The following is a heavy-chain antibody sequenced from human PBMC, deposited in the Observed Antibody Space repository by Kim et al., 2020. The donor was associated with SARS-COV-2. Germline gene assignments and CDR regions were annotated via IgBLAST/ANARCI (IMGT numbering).Heavy chain of an antibody. J-gene: IGHJ4*02. CDR2: IIPIFGTA. D-gene: IGHD3-22*01. CDR3: ARGIDDVPNYYDSSGYYGKTFDY. Sequence: SVKVSCKASGGTFSSYAISWVRQAPGQGLEWMGGIIPIFGTANYAQKFQGRVTITADESTSTAYMELSSLRSKDTAVYYCARGIDDVPNYYDSSGYYGKTFDYWGQGTLVTVSS. V-gene: IGHV1-69*13. CDR1: GGTFSSYA.